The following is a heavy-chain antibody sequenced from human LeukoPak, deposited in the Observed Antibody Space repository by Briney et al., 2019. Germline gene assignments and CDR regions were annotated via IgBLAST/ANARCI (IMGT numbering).Heavy chain of an antibody. CDR1: GGSISSSSYY. Sequence: SETLSLTCTVSGGSISSSSYYWGWIRQPPGKGLEWIGSIYYSGSTYYNPSLKSRVTISVDTSKNQFSLKLSSVTAADTAVYYCARLYGDSTALFDYWGQGTLVTVSS. CDR2: IYYSGST. J-gene: IGHJ4*02. V-gene: IGHV4-39*01. D-gene: IGHD4-17*01. CDR3: ARLYGDSTALFDY.